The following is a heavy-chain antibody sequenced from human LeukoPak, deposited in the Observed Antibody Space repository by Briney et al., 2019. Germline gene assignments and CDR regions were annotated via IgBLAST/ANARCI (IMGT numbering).Heavy chain of an antibody. CDR1: GYTFTSYD. CDR2: MNPNSGNT. CDR3: ARMAPKTYYYYGMDV. V-gene: IGHV1-8*01. Sequence: GASVTVSCKCSGYTFTSYDINWVRQATGQGLEWVGWMNPNSGNTGYAQKFQGRVTMTRNNSISTAYMELSSLRSEDTAVYYCARMAPKTYYYYGMDVWGQGTTVTVSS. J-gene: IGHJ6*02. D-gene: IGHD5-24*01.